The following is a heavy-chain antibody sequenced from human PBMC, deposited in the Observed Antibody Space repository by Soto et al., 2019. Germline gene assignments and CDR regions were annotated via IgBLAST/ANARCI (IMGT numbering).Heavy chain of an antibody. CDR2: IYYIGST. CDR3: AQPYSSGWYGRNFDY. CDR1: GGSVSSGSYY. V-gene: IGHV4-61*01. D-gene: IGHD6-19*01. Sequence: QVQLQESGPGLVKPSETLSLTCTVSGGSVSSGSYYWSWIRQPPGKGLEWIGYIYYIGSTNYNPSLKRPVTISVDTSKNLFSLTLSSVTAADTAVYYCAQPYSSGWYGRNFDYWGQGTLVTVSS. J-gene: IGHJ4*02.